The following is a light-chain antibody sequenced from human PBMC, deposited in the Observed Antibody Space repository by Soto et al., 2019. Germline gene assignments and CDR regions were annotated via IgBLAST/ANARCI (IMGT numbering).Light chain of an antibody. CDR3: QQYDALPLT. Sequence: DIQMTQSPSSLSASVGDRVTITCQASQDISNYLNWYQQKPGKAPKLLIYDASNLETGVPSRFSGSGSGIDFTFTINTLQPEDIATYYCQQYDALPLTFGGGTMVEIK. CDR1: QDISNY. J-gene: IGKJ4*01. V-gene: IGKV1-33*01. CDR2: DAS.